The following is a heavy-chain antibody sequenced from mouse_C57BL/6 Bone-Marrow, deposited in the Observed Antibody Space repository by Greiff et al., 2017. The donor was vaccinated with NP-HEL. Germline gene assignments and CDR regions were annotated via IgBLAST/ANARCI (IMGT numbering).Heavy chain of an antibody. CDR2: INPNNGGT. CDR3: ARSGLRGSHFDY. CDR1: GYTFPDYN. V-gene: IGHV1-18*01. D-gene: IGHD1-1*01. J-gene: IGHJ2*01. Sequence: EVQLQQFEPELVKPGASVKIPCKASGYTFPDYNMDGVKQSHGKSLEWIGDINPNNGGTIYNQKFKGKATLTVDKSSSTAYMELRSLTSEDTAVYYCARSGLRGSHFDYWGQGTTLTVSS.